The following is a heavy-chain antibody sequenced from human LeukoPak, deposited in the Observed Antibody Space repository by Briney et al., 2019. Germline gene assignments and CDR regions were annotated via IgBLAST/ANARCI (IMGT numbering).Heavy chain of an antibody. CDR2: IRSKAYGGTT. V-gene: IGHV3-49*04. D-gene: IGHD3-22*01. J-gene: IGHJ4*02. CDR3: TRRLGSSGHRDY. CDR1: GFTFGDYA. Sequence: PGGSLRLSCTASGFTFGDYAMSWVRQAPGKGLEWVGFIRSKAYGGTTEYAASVKGRSTISRDDSKSIAYLQMNSLKTEDTAVYYCTRRLGSSGHRDYWGQGTLVTVSS.